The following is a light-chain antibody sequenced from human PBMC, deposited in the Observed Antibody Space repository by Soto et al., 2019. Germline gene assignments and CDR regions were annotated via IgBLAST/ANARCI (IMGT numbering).Light chain of an antibody. CDR1: QTVISGY. J-gene: IGKJ4*01. CDR2: DAS. V-gene: IGKV3-20*01. Sequence: EIVLTQSPGTLSLSPGERATLSCRASQTVISGYLAWYQQKPGQAPRLLIFDASTRATGIPDRFSGSGSGTDFTLTISRLDPEDFAVYYCQKYGTSRTLGGGTKVDIK. CDR3: QKYGTSRT.